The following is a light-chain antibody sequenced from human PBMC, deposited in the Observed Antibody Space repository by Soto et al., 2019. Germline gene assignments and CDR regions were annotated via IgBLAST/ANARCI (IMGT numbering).Light chain of an antibody. CDR3: CSYAGSSLYV. V-gene: IGLV2-11*01. CDR1: SSDVGGYNY. J-gene: IGLJ1*01. CDR2: DVS. Sequence: QSALTQPRSVSGSPGQSVTISCTGTSSDVGGYNYVSWYQQHPGKAPKLMIYDVSKRPSGVPVRFSGSKSGNTASLTISGLQAEDEADYYCCSYAGSSLYVFGTGTKVTVL.